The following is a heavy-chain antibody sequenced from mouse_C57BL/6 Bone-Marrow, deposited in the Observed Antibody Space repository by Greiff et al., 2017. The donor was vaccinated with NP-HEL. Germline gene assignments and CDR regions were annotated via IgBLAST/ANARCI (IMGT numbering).Heavy chain of an antibody. J-gene: IGHJ1*03. CDR2: FYPGSGSI. CDR1: GYTFTEST. Sequence: QVQLQQSGAELVKPGASVKLSCKASGYTFTESTIHWVKQRSGQGLEWIGWFYPGSGSIKYNEKFKDKATLTADKSSSTVYMDLSRLTSDDSAVYFCARHGDYFGSSYGDFDFWGTGTTVTVSS. D-gene: IGHD1-1*01. V-gene: IGHV1-62-2*01. CDR3: ARHGDYFGSSYGDFDF.